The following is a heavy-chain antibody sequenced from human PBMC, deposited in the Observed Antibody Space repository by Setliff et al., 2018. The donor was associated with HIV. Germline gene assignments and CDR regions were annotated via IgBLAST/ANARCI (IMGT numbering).Heavy chain of an antibody. D-gene: IGHD6-13*01. CDR1: GYSLSSDYY. Sequence: SETLSLTCAVSGYSLSSDYYWGWIRQPPGKGLEWIASIYHSGSTYYNPSLKSRVTISVDTSKNQFSLKLSSVTAADTAVYYCAREMGSSWYVRGYYYYGMDVWGQGTTVTVSS. V-gene: IGHV4-38-2*02. CDR3: AREMGSSWYVRGYYYYGMDV. J-gene: IGHJ6*02. CDR2: IYHSGST.